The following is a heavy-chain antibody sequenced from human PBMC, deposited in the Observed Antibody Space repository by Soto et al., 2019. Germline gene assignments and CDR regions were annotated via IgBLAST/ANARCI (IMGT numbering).Heavy chain of an antibody. D-gene: IGHD2-15*01. CDR3: ASGGSCSGGSCPNWFDP. CDR2: INHSEST. J-gene: IGHJ5*02. CDR1: GGSFSGYY. Sequence: SETLSLTCAVYGGSFSGYYWRWIRQPPGKGLEWIGEINHSESTNYSPSLKSRVTISLDTSKNQFSLKLSSVTAADTAVYYCASGGSCSGGSCPNWFDPWGQGTLVTVSS. V-gene: IGHV4-34*01.